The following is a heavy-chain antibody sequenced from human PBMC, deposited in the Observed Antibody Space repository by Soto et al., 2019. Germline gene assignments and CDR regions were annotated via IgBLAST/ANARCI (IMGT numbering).Heavy chain of an antibody. CDR1: GGSISSYY. Sequence: SETLSLTCTVSGGSISSYYWSWIRQPPGKGLEWIGYIYYSGSTNYNPSLKSRVTISVDTSKNQFSLKLSSVTAADTAVYYCGRGYSGYDKLYYYYYYMEVWGEGTTVTVSS. CDR2: IYYSGST. V-gene: IGHV4-59*01. J-gene: IGHJ6*03. CDR3: GRGYSGYDKLYYYYYYMEV. D-gene: IGHD5-12*01.